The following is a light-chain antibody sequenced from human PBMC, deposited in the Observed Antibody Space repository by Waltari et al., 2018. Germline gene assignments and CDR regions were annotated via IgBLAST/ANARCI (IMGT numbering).Light chain of an antibody. CDR1: QSLLYTDGKTY. J-gene: IGKJ1*01. CDR3: MQTKQFPWT. V-gene: IGKV2D-29*01. Sequence: DIVMTQTPVSLSVTPGQSASISCKSSQSLLYTDGKTYFYWYLQKAGQPPQLLIYEISKRCSGVPVRFSGSGSGTDFTLKISRVEAEDVGVYYCMQTKQFPWTLGQGTKVEVK. CDR2: EIS.